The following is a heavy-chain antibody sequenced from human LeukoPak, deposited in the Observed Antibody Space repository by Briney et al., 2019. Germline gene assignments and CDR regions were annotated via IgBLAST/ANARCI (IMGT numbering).Heavy chain of an antibody. J-gene: IGHJ4*02. CDR3: AGGTGFIIKD. V-gene: IGHV3-53*01. CDR1: GFTVSSNY. CDR2: IYSGGST. Sequence: GGSLRLSCAASGFTVSSNYMSWVRQAPGKGLEWVSVIYSGGSTYYADSVKGRFTISRDNAKNSLYLQMNNLRVEDTAMYYCAGGTGFIIKDWGQGTLVTVSS. D-gene: IGHD3-9*01.